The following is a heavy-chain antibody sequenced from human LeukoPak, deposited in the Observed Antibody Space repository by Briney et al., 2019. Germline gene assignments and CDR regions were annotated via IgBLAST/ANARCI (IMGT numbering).Heavy chain of an antibody. V-gene: IGHV4-31*03. D-gene: IGHD5/OR15-5a*01. CDR1: DDSISRRGYS. Sequence: SETLSLTCSVSDDSISRRGYSWSWIRQRPGMGLEWMGYIYYNGRSGNTYYNLALKSRVTMSIDTGEKHFSLRLTSVTAAATAVYYCANSLPTVSTRNYFDYWGQGTLVIVSS. J-gene: IGHJ4*02. CDR3: ANSLPTVSTRNYFDY. CDR2: IYYNGRSGNT.